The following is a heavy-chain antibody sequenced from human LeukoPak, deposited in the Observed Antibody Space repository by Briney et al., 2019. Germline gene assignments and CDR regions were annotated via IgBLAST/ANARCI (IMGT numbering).Heavy chain of an antibody. V-gene: IGHV3-48*04. CDR3: ARLRYYGMDV. CDR2: TSSSSSTI. CDR1: GFTFSNAW. Sequence: GGSLRLSCAVSGFTFSNAWMSWVRQAPGKELEWVSYTSSSSSTIYYADSVKSRFTISRDNAKNSLYLQMNSLRAEDTAVYYCARLRYYGMDVWGQGTTVTVSS. J-gene: IGHJ6*02.